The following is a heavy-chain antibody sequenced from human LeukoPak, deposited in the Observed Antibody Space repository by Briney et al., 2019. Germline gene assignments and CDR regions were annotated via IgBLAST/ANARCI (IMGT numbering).Heavy chain of an antibody. J-gene: IGHJ5*02. V-gene: IGHV1-2*02. CDR2: MNPNSGGT. Sequence: GASVTVSCMASGYTFTSYDIHWVRPATGQGLAWMGWMNPNSGGTNYAQKFQGRVTMTRDTSISTAYMELSRLRSEDTAVYYCARDRGVYSSSWYPGHWFDPWGQGTLVTVSS. CDR3: ARDRGVYSSSWYPGHWFDP. CDR1: GYTFTSYD. D-gene: IGHD6-13*01.